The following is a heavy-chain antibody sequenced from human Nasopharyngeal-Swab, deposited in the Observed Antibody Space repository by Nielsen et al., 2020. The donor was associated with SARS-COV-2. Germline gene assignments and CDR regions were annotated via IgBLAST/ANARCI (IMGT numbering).Heavy chain of an antibody. Sequence: SETLSLTCTVSGGSISSGDYYWSWIRQPPGKGLEWIGYIYYSGSTYYNPSLKSRVAISVDTSKNQFSLKLSSVTAADTAVYYCARGSITMVRGALNWFDPWGQGTLVTVSP. D-gene: IGHD3-10*01. CDR3: ARGSITMVRGALNWFDP. CDR1: GGSISSGDYY. V-gene: IGHV4-30-4*01. J-gene: IGHJ5*02. CDR2: IYYSGST.